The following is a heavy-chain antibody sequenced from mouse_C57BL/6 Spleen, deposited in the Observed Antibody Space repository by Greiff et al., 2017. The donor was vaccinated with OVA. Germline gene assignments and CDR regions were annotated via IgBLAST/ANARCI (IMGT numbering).Heavy chain of an antibody. D-gene: IGHD2-4*01. CDR3: ARGDYGAGYAMDY. Sequence: QVQLQQSGAELVRPGASVKLSCKASGYTFTDYYINWVKQRPGQGLEWIARIYPGSGNTYYNEKFKGKATLTAEKSSSTAYMQLSSLTSEDSAVYFCARGDYGAGYAMDYWGQGTSVTVSS. V-gene: IGHV1-76*01. CDR1: GYTFTDYY. J-gene: IGHJ4*01. CDR2: IYPGSGNT.